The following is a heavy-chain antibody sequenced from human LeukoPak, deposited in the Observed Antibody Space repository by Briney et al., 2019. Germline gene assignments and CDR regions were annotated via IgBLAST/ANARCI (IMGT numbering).Heavy chain of an antibody. CDR1: GFTFSSYA. V-gene: IGHV3-15*01. J-gene: IGHJ3*02. CDR2: IKSKTDGGTT. D-gene: IGHD5-18*01. CDR3: TTEPAMVGDAFDI. Sequence: GGSLRLSCAASGFTFSSYAMSWVRQAPGKGLEWVGRIKSKTDGGTTDYAAPVKGRFTISRDDSKNTLYLQMNSLKTEDTAVYYCTTEPAMVGDAFDIWGQGTMVTVSS.